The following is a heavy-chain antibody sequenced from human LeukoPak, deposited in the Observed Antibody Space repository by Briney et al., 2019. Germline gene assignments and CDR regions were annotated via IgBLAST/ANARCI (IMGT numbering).Heavy chain of an antibody. CDR2: IYPGDSDA. J-gene: IGHJ5*02. D-gene: IGHD2-2*01. V-gene: IGHV5-51*01. Sequence: GESLKISCKGSGYSFTTYWIGWVRQMPGRGLEWVAIIYPGDSDATYSPSFQGQVTISADKSITTAYLQWSSLKASDTAMYYCARHLGRYCTSTSCYPWFDPWGQGTLVTVSS. CDR3: ARHLGRYCTSTSCYPWFDP. CDR1: GYSFTTYW.